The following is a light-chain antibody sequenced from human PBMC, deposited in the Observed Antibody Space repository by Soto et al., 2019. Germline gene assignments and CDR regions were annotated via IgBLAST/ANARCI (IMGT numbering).Light chain of an antibody. CDR1: SSDVGGYKY. V-gene: IGLV2-14*01. J-gene: IGLJ3*02. CDR2: EVS. CDR3: SSYTSSSTLV. Sequence: QSALNQPASVSGSPGQSITISCTGTSSDVGGYKYVSWYQQHPGKAPRLMIYEVSYRPSGVSNRFSGSKSGNTASLTISRLQAEDEADYYCSSYTSSSTLVFGGGTKLTVL.